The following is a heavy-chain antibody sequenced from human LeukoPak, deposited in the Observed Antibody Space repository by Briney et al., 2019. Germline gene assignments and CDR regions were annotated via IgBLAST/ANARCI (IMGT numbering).Heavy chain of an antibody. Sequence: SETLSLTCTVSGYSISSGYYWGWIRPPPGKGLEWIGSIYHSGTTYSGSTYYNPSLKSRVTISLDTSKNQFSLKVGSMTAADTAVYYCARAGGYGLIDYWGQGTMVTVSS. CDR1: GYSISSGYY. CDR3: ARAGGYGLIDY. CDR2: IYHSGTTYSGST. V-gene: IGHV4-38-2*02. D-gene: IGHD5-18*01. J-gene: IGHJ4*02.